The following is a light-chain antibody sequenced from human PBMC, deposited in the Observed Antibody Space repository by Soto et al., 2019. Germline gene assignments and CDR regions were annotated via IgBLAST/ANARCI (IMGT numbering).Light chain of an antibody. Sequence: SALTQPPSVSAAPGQKVTISCSGSSSNIGNNYVSWYQQLPGTAPKLLIYGNNKRPSGIPDRFSGSKSGTSATLGITGLQTGDEADYYCGTWDSSLSAVVFGGGTKVTVL. CDR3: GTWDSSLSAVV. J-gene: IGLJ2*01. CDR1: SSNIGNNY. V-gene: IGLV1-51*01. CDR2: GNN.